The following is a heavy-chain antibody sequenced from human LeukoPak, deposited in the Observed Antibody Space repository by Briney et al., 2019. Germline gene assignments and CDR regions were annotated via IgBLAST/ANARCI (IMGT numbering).Heavy chain of an antibody. CDR1: GFTFSSYS. D-gene: IGHD3-10*01. CDR2: ISSSGSTI. J-gene: IGHJ4*02. Sequence: PGGSLRLSCAASGFTFSSYSMNWVRQAPGKGLEWVSYISSSGSTIYYADSVKGRFTISRDNAKNSLYLQMNSLRAEDTAVYYCARTPAVTMVRGVLFDYWGQGTLVTVSS. V-gene: IGHV3-48*04. CDR3: ARTPAVTMVRGVLFDY.